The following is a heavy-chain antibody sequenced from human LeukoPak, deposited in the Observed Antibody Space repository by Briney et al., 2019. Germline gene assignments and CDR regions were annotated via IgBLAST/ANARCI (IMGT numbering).Heavy chain of an antibody. D-gene: IGHD3-22*01. CDR3: VSGYYGRLDY. Sequence: GGSLRLSCAGSGFTFSSFAMSWVRQAPGKGLEWVSSVSDSGGRTYYADSVRGRFTISRDNSKSTLYLQMNSLRAEDTAVYYCVSGYYGRLDYWGQGTLVTVSS. V-gene: IGHV3-23*01. J-gene: IGHJ4*02. CDR1: GFTFSSFA. CDR2: VSDSGGRT.